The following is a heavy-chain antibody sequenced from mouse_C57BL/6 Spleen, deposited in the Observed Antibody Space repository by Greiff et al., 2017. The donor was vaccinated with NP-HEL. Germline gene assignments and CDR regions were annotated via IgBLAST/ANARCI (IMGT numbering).Heavy chain of an antibody. Sequence: LEWVATISDGGSYTYYPDNVKGRFTISRDNAKNNLYLQMSHLKSEDTAMYYCASNYYYAMDYWGQGTSVTVSS. CDR2: ISDGGSYT. CDR3: ASNYYYAMDY. J-gene: IGHJ4*01. D-gene: IGHD2-1*01. V-gene: IGHV5-4*01.